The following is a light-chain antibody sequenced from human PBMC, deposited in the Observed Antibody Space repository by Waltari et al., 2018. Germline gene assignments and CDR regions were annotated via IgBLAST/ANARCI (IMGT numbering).Light chain of an antibody. CDR3: YSAADNNRLV. J-gene: IGLJ2*01. Sequence: SYELTQPSSVSVSPGQTARITCSGHVVAKKYARWFQQMPGQAPVLVIYKDTERPSGIPRLFYGSTSGTTVTLTSSGAQVEDEADYYCYSAADNNRLVFGGGTKLTVL. CDR2: KDT. CDR1: VVAKKY. V-gene: IGLV3-27*01.